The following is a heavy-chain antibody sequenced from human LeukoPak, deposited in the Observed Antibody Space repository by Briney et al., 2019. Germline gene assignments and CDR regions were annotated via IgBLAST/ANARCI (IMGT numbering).Heavy chain of an antibody. CDR3: ARGRAGNYYNHNDY. CDR1: GFTFDDYA. Sequence: GGSLRLSCAASGFTFDDYAMNWVRQAPGKGLEWVSSISSSSSYIYYADSVKGRFTISRDNAKNSLYLQMNSLRAEDTAVYYCARGRAGNYYNHNDYWGQGTLVTVSS. D-gene: IGHD3-10*01. J-gene: IGHJ4*01. CDR2: ISSSSSYI. V-gene: IGHV3-21*01.